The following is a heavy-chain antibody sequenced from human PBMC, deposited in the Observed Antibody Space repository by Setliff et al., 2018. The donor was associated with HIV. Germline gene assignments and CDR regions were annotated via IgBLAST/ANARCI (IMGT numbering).Heavy chain of an antibody. CDR1: GGSISGYY. CDR3: ARKSTLRYYYGSGSLDAFDI. J-gene: IGHJ3*02. CDR2: IYQSGTT. Sequence: SETLSLTCTVSGGSISGYYWSWIRQPPGKGLEWIGEIYQSGTTNYNPSLKSRVTMSVDTSNNQFSLELSSVTAADTAVYYCARKSTLRYYYGSGSLDAFDIWGQGTKVTVSS. V-gene: IGHV4-59*12. D-gene: IGHD3-10*01.